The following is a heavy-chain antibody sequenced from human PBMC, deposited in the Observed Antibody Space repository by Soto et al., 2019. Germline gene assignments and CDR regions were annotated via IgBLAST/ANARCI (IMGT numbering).Heavy chain of an antibody. D-gene: IGHD1-1*01. J-gene: IGHJ6*02. CDR1: GDSISSADYY. CDR2: IFYSGTT. V-gene: IGHV4-30-4*01. Sequence: QVQLQESGPGLGRPSQTLSLTCTVSGDSISSADYYWSWIRQTPGKGLEWIGHIFYSGTTYYNPSLKIRLTISVDTSKNHFSLRLTSVTAADTAVYYCARDLWVEHELYYYGMDVWGQGTTVTVSS. CDR3: ARDLWVEHELYYYGMDV.